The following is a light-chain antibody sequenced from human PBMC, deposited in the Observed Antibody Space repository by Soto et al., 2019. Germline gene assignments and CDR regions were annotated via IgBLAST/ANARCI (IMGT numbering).Light chain of an antibody. J-gene: IGLJ2*01. CDR1: SSDVGSYNL. Sequence: QSALTPPASVSGSPGQSITISCTGTSSDVGSYNLVSWYQQHPGKAPKLMIYEGSKRPSGVSNRFSGSKSGNTASLTISGLQDEDEADYYCCSYAGSVVFGGGTKLTVL. CDR3: CSYAGSVV. CDR2: EGS. V-gene: IGLV2-23*01.